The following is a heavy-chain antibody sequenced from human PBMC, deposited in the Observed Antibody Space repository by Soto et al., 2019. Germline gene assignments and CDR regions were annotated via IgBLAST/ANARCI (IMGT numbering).Heavy chain of an antibody. Sequence: SETLSLTCNVSEASISSSYWSWIRQPPGKGLEWIGYIYYGPFSNYNPSPYYNPSLKSRVSMSVDTSKNHFSLNLISVTAADTAVYYCVRLRRPYSYSSGSPKGYFDTWGQGILVTVSS. V-gene: IGHV4-59*01. CDR2: IYYGPFSNYNPSP. CDR1: EASISSSY. CDR3: VRLRRPYSYSSGSPKGYFDT. J-gene: IGHJ5*02. D-gene: IGHD3-10*01.